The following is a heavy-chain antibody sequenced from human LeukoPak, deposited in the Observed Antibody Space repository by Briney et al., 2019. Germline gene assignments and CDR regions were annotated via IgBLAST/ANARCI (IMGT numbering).Heavy chain of an antibody. D-gene: IGHD1-7*01. V-gene: IGHV3-21*01. Sequence: GGSLRLSCAASGFTFSSYSMNWVRQAPGKGLEWVSSISSSSSYIYYADSVKGRFTISRDNAKNSLYLQMNSLRAEDTAVYYCARALGLRDSIYPNYGMDVWGQGTTVTVSS. J-gene: IGHJ6*02. CDR1: GFTFSSYS. CDR2: ISSSSSYI. CDR3: ARALGLRDSIYPNYGMDV.